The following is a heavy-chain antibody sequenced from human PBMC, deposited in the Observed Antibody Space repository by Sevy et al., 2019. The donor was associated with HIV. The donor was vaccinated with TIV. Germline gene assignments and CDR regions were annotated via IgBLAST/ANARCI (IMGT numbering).Heavy chain of an antibody. D-gene: IGHD6-13*01. CDR1: GFTFSSYG. CDR2: ISYDGSNK. J-gene: IGHJ3*02. V-gene: IGHV3-30*18. CDR3: AKWGLAAAGQPDAFDI. Sequence: GGSLRLSCAASGFTFSSYGMHWVRQAPGKGLEWVAVISYDGSNKYYADSVKGRFTISRDNSKNTLYLQMNSLRAEDTAVYYCAKWGLAAAGQPDAFDIWGQGTIVTVSS.